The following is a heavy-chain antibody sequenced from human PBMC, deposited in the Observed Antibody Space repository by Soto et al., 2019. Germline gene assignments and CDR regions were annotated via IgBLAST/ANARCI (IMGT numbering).Heavy chain of an antibody. J-gene: IGHJ4*02. CDR2: ISGSGGST. CDR3: AKGDDIVVVPAAMDY. CDR1: GFTFSSYA. Sequence: PGGSVRLSCAASGFTFSSYAMSWVRQAPGKGLEWVSAISGSGGSTYYADSVKGRFTISRDNSKNTLYLQMNSLRAEDTAVYYCAKGDDIVVVPAAMDYWGQGTLVTVSS. V-gene: IGHV3-23*01. D-gene: IGHD2-2*01.